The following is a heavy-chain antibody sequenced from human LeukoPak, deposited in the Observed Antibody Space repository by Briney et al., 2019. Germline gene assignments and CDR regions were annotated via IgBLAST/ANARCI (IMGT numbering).Heavy chain of an antibody. D-gene: IGHD3-10*01. CDR1: GGSISPYY. CDR3: ARGAYGSGTPFDY. J-gene: IGHJ4*02. CDR2: IYYSGST. V-gene: IGHV4-59*08. Sequence: SETLSLTCTVSGGSISPYYWSWIRQPPGMGLEWIGYIYYSGSTNYNPSLKSRVTISVDTSKNQFSLKLSSVTAADTAVYYCARGAYGSGTPFDYWGQGTLVTVSS.